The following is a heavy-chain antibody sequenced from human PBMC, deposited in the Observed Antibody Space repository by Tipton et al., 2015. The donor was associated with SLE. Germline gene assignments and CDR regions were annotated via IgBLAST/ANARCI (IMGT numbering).Heavy chain of an antibody. CDR2: MYYSGSA. CDR1: GGSIGPYY. D-gene: IGHD5-24*01. V-gene: IGHV4-59*01. Sequence: TLSLTCTVSGGSIGPYYWNWIRQPPGKGLEWIGYMYYSGSAHYNPSLRNRVTMSLDTSKNQFSLKLSSVTAADTAVYYCARTNLQESLVDWYFDLWGRGTLVTVSS. CDR3: ARTNLQESLVDWYFDL. J-gene: IGHJ2*01.